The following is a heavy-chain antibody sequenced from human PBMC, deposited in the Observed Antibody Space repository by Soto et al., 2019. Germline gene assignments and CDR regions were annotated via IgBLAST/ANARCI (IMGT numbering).Heavy chain of an antibody. Sequence: SETLSLTCTLSGGSISSGSYYWGWIRQPPGKGLEWIGSIYYSGSTYYNPSLKSRVTISVDTSKNQVSLKLSSVTAAHTAVYYCAQTISPIGPFDYWGHGTLVTVSS. D-gene: IGHD2-21*01. CDR1: GGSISSGSYY. CDR2: IYYSGST. V-gene: IGHV4-39*01. CDR3: AQTISPIGPFDY. J-gene: IGHJ4*01.